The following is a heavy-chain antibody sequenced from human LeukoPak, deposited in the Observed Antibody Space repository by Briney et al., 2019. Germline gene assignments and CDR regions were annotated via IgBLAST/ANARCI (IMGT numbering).Heavy chain of an antibody. CDR3: ARGAVDPPQGYGMDV. J-gene: IGHJ6*02. V-gene: IGHV1-46*01. CDR1: GYTFTSYY. CDR2: INPSGGST. D-gene: IGHD6-19*01. Sequence: VASVKVSCKASGYTFTSYYMHWVRQAPGQGLEWMGIINPSGGSTSYAQKFQGRVTMTRDTSTSTVYMELSSLRSEDTAVYYCARGAVDPPQGYGMDVWGQGTTVTVSS.